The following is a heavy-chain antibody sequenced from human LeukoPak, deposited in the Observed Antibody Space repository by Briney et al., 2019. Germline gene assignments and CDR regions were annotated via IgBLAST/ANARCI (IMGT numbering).Heavy chain of an antibody. Sequence: GSSVKVSCKASGGTFSSYAISWVRQAPGQGLEWMGGIIPIFGTANYAQKFQGRVTITANKSTSTAYMELSSLRSEDTAVYYCARDSTAASSGYYRDYYYYYYMDVWGKGTTVTVSS. CDR3: ARDSTAASSGYYRDYYYYYYMDV. CDR1: GGTFSSYA. V-gene: IGHV1-69*06. D-gene: IGHD3-22*01. CDR2: IIPIFGTA. J-gene: IGHJ6*03.